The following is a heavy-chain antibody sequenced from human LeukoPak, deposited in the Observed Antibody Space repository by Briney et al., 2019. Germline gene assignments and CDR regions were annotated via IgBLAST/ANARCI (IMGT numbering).Heavy chain of an antibody. CDR2: DSNNGNI. J-gene: IGHJ5*02. CDR1: GSSISSHS. Sequence: SETLSLTCTVSGSSISSHSWGWIRQPPGKGLEWIGYDSNNGNINYNPALKSRVTISVDTSKRQISLNLRSVTAADTAVYYCARARRDIVVVPAAIGWFDPWGQGTLVTVSS. D-gene: IGHD2-2*02. V-gene: IGHV4-59*11. CDR3: ARARRDIVVVPAAIGWFDP.